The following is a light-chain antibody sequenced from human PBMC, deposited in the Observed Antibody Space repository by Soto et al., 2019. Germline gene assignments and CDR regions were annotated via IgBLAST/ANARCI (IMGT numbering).Light chain of an antibody. CDR2: AAS. J-gene: IGKJ1*01. CDR1: QGISSY. CDR3: QQYYSYPRT. Sequence: AIRVTQSPSSGSASTGDRVAITCRASQGISSYLAWYQQKPGKAPKLLIYAASTLQSGVPSRFSGSGSGTDFTLTISCLQSEDFATYYCQQYYSYPRTFGQGTKVDIK. V-gene: IGKV1-8*01.